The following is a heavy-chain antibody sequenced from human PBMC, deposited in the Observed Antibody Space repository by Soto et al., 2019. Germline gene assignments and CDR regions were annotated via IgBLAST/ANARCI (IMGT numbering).Heavy chain of an antibody. CDR1: GFSLSTSGMC. Sequence: SGPTLVNPTQTLTLTCTFSGFSLSTSGMCVSWIRQPPGKALEWLALIDWDDDKYYSTSLKTRLTISKDTSKNQVVLTMTNMDPVDTATYYCARMYYGSGGYSTANYYYYGMDVWGQGTTVTVSS. CDR2: IDWDDDK. V-gene: IGHV2-70*01. J-gene: IGHJ6*02. D-gene: IGHD3-10*01. CDR3: ARMYYGSGGYSTANYYYYGMDV.